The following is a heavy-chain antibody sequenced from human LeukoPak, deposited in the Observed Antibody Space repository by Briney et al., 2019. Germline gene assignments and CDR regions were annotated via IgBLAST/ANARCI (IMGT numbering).Heavy chain of an antibody. J-gene: IGHJ6*04. CDR1: GFTFSNYA. CDR3: AELGITMIGGV. CDR2: STDGGGTI. V-gene: IGHV3-23*01. D-gene: IGHD3-10*02. Sequence: GGSLRLSCAASGFTFSNYAMSWVRQAPGKGLEWVSTSTDGGGTIYYADSVKGRFTISRDNAKNSLYLQMNSLRAEDTAVYYCAELGITMIGGVWGKGTTVTISS.